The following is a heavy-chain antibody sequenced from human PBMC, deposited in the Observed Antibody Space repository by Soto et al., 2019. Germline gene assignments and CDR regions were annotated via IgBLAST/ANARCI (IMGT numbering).Heavy chain of an antibody. CDR3: AETSSYGNYYFDY. J-gene: IGHJ4*02. CDR1: GLTFSTYA. V-gene: IGHV3-23*01. D-gene: IGHD4-17*01. Sequence: GGSLRLSCTASGLTFSTYAMSWVRQAPGKGLEWVSIISGSGSGTYYADSVKGRFTVSRDNSRNTLYVQMNSLRDEDTAVYYCAETSSYGNYYFDYWGPGTLVTSPQ. CDR2: ISGSGSGT.